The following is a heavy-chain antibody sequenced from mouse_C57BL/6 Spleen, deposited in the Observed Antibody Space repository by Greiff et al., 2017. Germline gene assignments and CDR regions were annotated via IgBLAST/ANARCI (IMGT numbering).Heavy chain of an antibody. CDR3: ARRSYYGSSYPYAMDY. CDR2: IDPSDSYT. V-gene: IGHV1-69*01. D-gene: IGHD1-1*01. Sequence: QVQLQQPGAELVMPGASVKLSCKASGYTFTSYWMLWVKQRPGQGLEWIGEIDPSDSYTNYNQKFKGKSTLTVDKSSSTAYMQLSSLTSEDSAVYYCARRSYYGSSYPYAMDYWGQGTSVTVSS. CDR1: GYTFTSYW. J-gene: IGHJ4*01.